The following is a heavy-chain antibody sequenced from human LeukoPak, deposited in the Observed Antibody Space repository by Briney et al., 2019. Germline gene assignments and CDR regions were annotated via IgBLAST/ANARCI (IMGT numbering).Heavy chain of an antibody. V-gene: IGHV3-23*01. J-gene: IGHJ4*02. Sequence: GGSLRLSCAASGFTFSSYAMSWVRQAPGKGLEWVSAISGSGGSTYYADSVKGRFTISRDNSKNTLYLQMNSLRAEDTAVYYCARDQCGSSGCRYFDCWGQGTLVTVAS. D-gene: IGHD6-19*01. CDR3: ARDQCGSSGCRYFDC. CDR2: ISGSGGST. CDR1: GFTFSSYA.